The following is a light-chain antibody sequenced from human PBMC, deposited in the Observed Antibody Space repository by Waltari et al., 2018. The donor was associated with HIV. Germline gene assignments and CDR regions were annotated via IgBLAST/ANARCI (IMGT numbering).Light chain of an antibody. CDR2: DVS. J-gene: IGLJ1*01. CDR3: SSYTSSSTYV. V-gene: IGLV2-14*03. Sequence: QSALTHPASVSGSPAQSITLSCTGTSSDVGGYNYVSWYQQHPGKAPKLMIYDVSNRPSGVSNRFSGSKSGNTASLTISGLQAEDEADYYCSSYTSSSTYVFGTGTKVTVL. CDR1: SSDVGGYNY.